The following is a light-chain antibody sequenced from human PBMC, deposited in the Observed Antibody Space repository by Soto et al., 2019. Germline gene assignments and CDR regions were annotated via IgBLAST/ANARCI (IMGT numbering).Light chain of an antibody. J-gene: IGKJ4*01. V-gene: IGKV1-33*01. CDR1: QDIGRF. CDR2: DTS. CDR3: QQYDNLPLT. Sequence: DIHMTQSPSSLSASVGDRVTITCLASQDIGRFLNWYQVKPGKAPKLVIYDTSILGPGVPARFPGNGSGTYFTFTIADLQPEDIATYDFQQYDNLPLTFGGGTNVEIK.